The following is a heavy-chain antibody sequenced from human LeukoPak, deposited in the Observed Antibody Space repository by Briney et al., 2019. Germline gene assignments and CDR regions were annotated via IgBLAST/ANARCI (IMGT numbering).Heavy chain of an antibody. D-gene: IGHD3-10*01. J-gene: IGHJ3*02. CDR2: INHSGST. Sequence: PSETLSLTCAVYGGSFSGYYWSWIRQPPGKGLEWIGEINHSGSTNYNPSLKSRVTISVDTSKTQFSLKLSPVTAADTAVYYCARPKSITMVRGLRGAFDIWGQGTMVTVSS. V-gene: IGHV4-34*01. CDR3: ARPKSITMVRGLRGAFDI. CDR1: GGSFSGYY.